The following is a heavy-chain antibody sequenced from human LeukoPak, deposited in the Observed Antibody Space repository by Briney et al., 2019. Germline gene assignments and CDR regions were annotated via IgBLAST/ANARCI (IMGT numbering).Heavy chain of an antibody. CDR3: AKGDDIGKHPTRAYYFDT. CDR2: TGLNSVNT. CDR1: GFTFIRHA. J-gene: IGHJ4*02. V-gene: IGHV3-23*01. Sequence: GGSLRLSCAASGFTFIRHAMSWVRQAPGKGLEWVSTTGLNSVNTLCAESVQGRFSISRDNSKNTLDLQMDNLRVDDTAVYYCAKGDDIGKHPTRAYYFDTWGQGTLVTVSS. D-gene: IGHD5-24*01.